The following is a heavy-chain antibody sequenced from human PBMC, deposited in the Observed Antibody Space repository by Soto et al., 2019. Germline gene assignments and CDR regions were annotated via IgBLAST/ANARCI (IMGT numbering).Heavy chain of an antibody. V-gene: IGHV1-2*04. Sequence: QVQLVQSGAEVKKPGASEKVSCKASGYTFTGYYMHWVRQAPGQGLEWMGWINPNSCGTNYAQKFQGWVTMTRDTSISTAYMELSRLRSDDTAVYYCARVEEGIFGVVKGWFDPWGQGTLVTVSS. J-gene: IGHJ5*02. CDR3: ARVEEGIFGVVKGWFDP. CDR2: INPNSCGT. D-gene: IGHD3-3*01. CDR1: GYTFTGYY.